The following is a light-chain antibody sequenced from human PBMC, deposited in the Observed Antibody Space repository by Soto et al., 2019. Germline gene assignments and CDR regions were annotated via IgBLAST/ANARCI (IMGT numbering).Light chain of an antibody. CDR1: QSVSSN. J-gene: IGKJ1*01. CDR3: QQRRNRPWP. CDR2: DAS. Sequence: QSHERIYGSPGARAALFVRASQSVSSNLAWHQQKPGQAPSLLIYDASSRATGIPDRFSGSGSRTDFTLTISILEPEDFAVYCSQQRRNRPWPFCQGSKV. V-gene: IGKV3D-20*02.